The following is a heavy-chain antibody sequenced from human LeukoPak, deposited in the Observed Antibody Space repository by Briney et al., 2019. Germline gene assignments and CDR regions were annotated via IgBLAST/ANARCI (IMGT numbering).Heavy chain of an antibody. CDR3: ARAHTSMIIVVNFDY. CDR1: GFTFSHYA. J-gene: IGHJ4*02. Sequence: GGSLRLSCAASGFTFSHYAMRWVRQAPGKGLEWLSEIGGGGDGAYHADSVKGRFTISRDNSKNTLYLQMNSLRAEDTAVYFCARAHTSMIIVVNFDYWGQGTLVTVSS. CDR2: IGGGGDGA. V-gene: IGHV3-23*01. D-gene: IGHD3-22*01.